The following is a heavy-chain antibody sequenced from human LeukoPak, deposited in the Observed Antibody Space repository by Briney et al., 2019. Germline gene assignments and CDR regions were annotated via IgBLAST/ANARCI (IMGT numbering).Heavy chain of an antibody. D-gene: IGHD2-2*01. CDR1: GFTFSNYG. V-gene: IGHV3-33*01. CDR3: ARTIWKGSCRSTSCSSLDY. Sequence: GRSLRLSCAASGFTFSNYGMEWVRQAPGKGLEWVALIWNDGNNKHYADSVKGRFSISRDNSKNTMYLQMNSLRAEDTAVYYCARTIWKGSCRSTSCSSLDYWGQGTLVTVSS. CDR2: IWNDGNNK. J-gene: IGHJ4*02.